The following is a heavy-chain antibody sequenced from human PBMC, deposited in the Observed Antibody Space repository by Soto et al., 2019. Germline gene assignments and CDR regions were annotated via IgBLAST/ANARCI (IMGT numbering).Heavy chain of an antibody. Sequence: QVQLVQSGAEVKKPGASVKVSCKASGYTFISYDINWVRQAAGQGLEWMGWMNPNSGNTVYAQKFQGRATMTRNTSISTAYMELSNLRSEDTAVYFCARGQRWGVAVAGGGDFWGQGTLVTISS. CDR1: GYTFISYD. CDR3: ARGQRWGVAVAGGGDF. D-gene: IGHD6-19*01. V-gene: IGHV1-8*01. J-gene: IGHJ4*02. CDR2: MNPNSGNT.